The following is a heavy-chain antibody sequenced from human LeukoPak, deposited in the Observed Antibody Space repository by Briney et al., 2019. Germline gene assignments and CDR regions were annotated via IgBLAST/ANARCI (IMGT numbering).Heavy chain of an antibody. CDR1: GFTFSTYW. J-gene: IGHJ4*02. V-gene: IGHV3-74*01. CDR2: IKGDGSST. Sequence: PGGSLRLSCAASGFTFSTYWMHWVRQAPGRGQVWVARIKGDGSSTIYADSVKGRYTISRDNSKNTLYLQTSSLRAEDTAVYYCARASTTVPNLLDHWGRGTLVTVSS. CDR3: ARASTTVPNLLDH. D-gene: IGHD4-17*01.